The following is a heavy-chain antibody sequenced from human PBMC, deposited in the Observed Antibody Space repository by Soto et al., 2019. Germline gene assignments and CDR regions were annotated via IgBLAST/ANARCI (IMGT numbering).Heavy chain of an antibody. D-gene: IGHD4-17*01. CDR3: ASSPYIGLRNYYGMDV. CDR1: GGSISSGGYY. CDR2: IYYSGST. Sequence: PSETLSLTCTVSGGSISSGGYYWSWIRQHPGKGLEWIGYIYYSGSTYYNPSLKSRVTISVDTSKNQFSLKLSSVTAADTAVYYCASSPYIGLRNYYGMDVWGQVTTVTVSS. V-gene: IGHV4-31*03. J-gene: IGHJ6*02.